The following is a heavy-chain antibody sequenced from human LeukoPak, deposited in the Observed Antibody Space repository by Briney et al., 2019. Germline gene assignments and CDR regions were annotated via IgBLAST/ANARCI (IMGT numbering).Heavy chain of an antibody. Sequence: SQTLSLTCAVSGGSISSGGYSWSWIRQPPGKGLEWIGYIYHSGSTYYNPSLKSRVTISVDRSKNQFSLKLSSVTAADTAVYYCARAHPSRAPRQKYYYDSSGYYYFDYWGQGTLVTVSS. D-gene: IGHD3-22*01. CDR3: ARAHPSRAPRQKYYYDSSGYYYFDY. CDR1: GGSISSGGYS. CDR2: IYHSGST. V-gene: IGHV4-30-2*01. J-gene: IGHJ4*02.